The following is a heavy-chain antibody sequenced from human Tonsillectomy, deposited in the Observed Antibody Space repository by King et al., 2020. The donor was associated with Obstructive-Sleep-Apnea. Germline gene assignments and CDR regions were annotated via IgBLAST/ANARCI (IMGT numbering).Heavy chain of an antibody. CDR2: INNDGSST. D-gene: IGHD6-13*01. J-gene: IGHJ4*02. Sequence: VQLVESGGGLVQPGGSLRLSCAASGFTFNAYWMHWVRQAPGKGLVWVSRINNDGSSTRYADSVRGRFIVSRDNARETVYLQMSSLRADDTAIYYCARAHRIGAADYFDFWGQGNLVTVSS. CDR1: GFTFNAYW. CDR3: ARAHRIGAADYFDF. V-gene: IGHV3-74*01.